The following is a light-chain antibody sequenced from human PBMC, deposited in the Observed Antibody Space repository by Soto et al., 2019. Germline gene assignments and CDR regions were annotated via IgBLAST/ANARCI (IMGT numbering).Light chain of an antibody. J-gene: IGKJ1*01. V-gene: IGKV1-5*03. CDR1: QDSCTF. CDR2: RAS. Sequence: DIQMTQSPSTLSASVGDRVTITCRASQDSCTFLSWYHQKPDKAPNVLISRASHLESGVPSRFSASGSGTEFPLTISSLQSEDFATYCCQQYKSFWTFGQGTKVDIK. CDR3: QQYKSFWT.